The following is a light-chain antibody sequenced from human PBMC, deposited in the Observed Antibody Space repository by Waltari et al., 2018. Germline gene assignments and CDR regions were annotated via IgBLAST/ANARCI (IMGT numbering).Light chain of an antibody. V-gene: IGKV1-33*01. Sequence: DIKMTQSPSSLSASLGDRVTISCQASRDITDYLNWYHQKPGKAPSLLIYDTSNLESGVPSRFSGTGSGTHFTLTLSSLQPEDIGTYYCQQFDSLPFTFGPGTKVD. J-gene: IGKJ3*01. CDR2: DTS. CDR1: RDITDY. CDR3: QQFDSLPFT.